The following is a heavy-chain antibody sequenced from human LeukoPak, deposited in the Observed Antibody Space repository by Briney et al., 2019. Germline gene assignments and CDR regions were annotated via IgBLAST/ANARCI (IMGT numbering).Heavy chain of an antibody. Sequence: SETLSLTCTVSGGSSSSYYWSWIRQPAGKGLEWIGRIYTSGTTNYNPPLKSRVTMSVDTSKNQFSLKLSTVTAADTAVYYCARDDFWSGYYDYWGQGTLVTVSS. V-gene: IGHV4-4*07. CDR1: GGSSSSYY. J-gene: IGHJ4*02. D-gene: IGHD3-3*01. CDR3: ARDDFWSGYYDY. CDR2: IYTSGTT.